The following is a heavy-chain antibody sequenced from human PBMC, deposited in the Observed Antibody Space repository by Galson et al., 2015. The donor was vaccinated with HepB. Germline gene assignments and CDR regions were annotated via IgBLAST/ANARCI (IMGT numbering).Heavy chain of an antibody. D-gene: IGHD6-25*01. Sequence: SLRLSCAASGFTFSDYGMHWVRQAPGKGLEWVTVISYDGGNDYYADSVKGRFTISRDNSKNTLYLQMNSLRAEDTAVYYCAKGRAAWYFDLWGRGTLVIVSS. CDR3: AKGRAAWYFDL. V-gene: IGHV3-30*18. CDR2: ISYDGGND. CDR1: GFTFSDYG. J-gene: IGHJ2*01.